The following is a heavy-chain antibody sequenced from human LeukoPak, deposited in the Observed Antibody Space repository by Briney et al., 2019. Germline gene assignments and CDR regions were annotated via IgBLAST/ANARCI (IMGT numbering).Heavy chain of an antibody. Sequence: SETLSLTCAVSGGSISSSNWWSWVRQPPGKRLEWIGEIYHSGSTNYNPSLKSRVTISVDKSKNQFSLKLSSVTAADTAVYYCARVLVVVIPDYYYYMDVWGKGTTVTVSS. D-gene: IGHD3-22*01. CDR3: ARVLVVVIPDYYYYMDV. CDR1: GGSISSSNW. CDR2: IYHSGST. V-gene: IGHV4-4*02. J-gene: IGHJ6*03.